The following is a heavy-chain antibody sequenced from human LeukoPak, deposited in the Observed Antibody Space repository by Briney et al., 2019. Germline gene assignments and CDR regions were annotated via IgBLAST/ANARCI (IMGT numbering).Heavy chain of an antibody. D-gene: IGHD4/OR15-4a*01. V-gene: IGHV4-34*01. J-gene: IGHJ4*02. CDR1: GGSFSGYY. CDR2: INHSGST. Sequence: SETLSLTCAVYGGSFSGYYWSWIRQPPGKGLEWLGEINHSGSTNYNPSLKSRVTISVDTSKNQFSLKLSSVTAADTAVYYCARDLTTGHFDYWGQGTLVTVSS. CDR3: ARDLTTGHFDY.